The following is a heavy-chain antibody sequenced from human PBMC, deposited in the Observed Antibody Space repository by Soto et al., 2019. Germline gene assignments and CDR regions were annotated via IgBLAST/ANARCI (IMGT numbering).Heavy chain of an antibody. V-gene: IGHV3-21*06. Sequence: GGSLRLSCAASGFTFSKYRMNWVRQAPGKGLEWVSYLSSSSSSKFYADSVKDRFTISRDNAKSLLYLQMNSLRAEDTAVYYCARGEERVAMPSGYWGQGTLVTVSS. J-gene: IGHJ4*02. CDR1: GFTFSKYR. CDR3: ARGEERVAMPSGY. D-gene: IGHD2-2*01. CDR2: LSSSSSSK.